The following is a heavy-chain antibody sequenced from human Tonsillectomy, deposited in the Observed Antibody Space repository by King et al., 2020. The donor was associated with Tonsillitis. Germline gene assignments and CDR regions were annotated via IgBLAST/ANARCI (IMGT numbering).Heavy chain of an antibody. Sequence: VQLVESGGGLIQPGGSLRLSCAASGFIVGSNYMSWVRQAPGKGLEWVSVIYSGGSTYYADSVKGRFTISRDNSKNTLYLQMNSLRAEDTAVYFCATDEAASGIFDYWGQGTLVTVSS. CDR3: ATDEAASGIFDY. J-gene: IGHJ4*02. CDR1: GFIVGSNY. V-gene: IGHV3-53*01. D-gene: IGHD2-15*01. CDR2: IYSGGST.